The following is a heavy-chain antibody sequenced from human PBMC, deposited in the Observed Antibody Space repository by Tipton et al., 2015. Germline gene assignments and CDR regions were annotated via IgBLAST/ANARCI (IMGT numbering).Heavy chain of an antibody. J-gene: IGHJ4*02. CDR1: GFTFSSYW. Sequence: GSLRLSCVDSGFTFSSYWMSWVRQAPGKGLEWVANIKQDGTEKHYLGSVKGRFTISRDNAKKSLYLQMNSLRAEDTAVYYCATVSYYFDYWGQGTLVTVSS. V-gene: IGHV3-7*01. CDR2: IKQDGTEK. CDR3: ATVSYYFDY.